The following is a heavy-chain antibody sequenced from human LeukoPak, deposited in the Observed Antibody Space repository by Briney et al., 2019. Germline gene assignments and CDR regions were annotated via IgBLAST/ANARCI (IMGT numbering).Heavy chain of an antibody. J-gene: IGHJ4*02. D-gene: IGHD6-13*01. Sequence: GGSLRLSCAASGFTFSNYWMGWVRRAPGKGLEWVANIKEDGSGKNYVGSVKGRFTISRDNAKNSMFLQMNSLRDEDAAVYYCAKLNKLGIAAALDYWGQGTLVTVSS. CDR1: GFTFSNYW. CDR2: IKEDGSGK. CDR3: AKLNKLGIAAALDY. V-gene: IGHV3-7*02.